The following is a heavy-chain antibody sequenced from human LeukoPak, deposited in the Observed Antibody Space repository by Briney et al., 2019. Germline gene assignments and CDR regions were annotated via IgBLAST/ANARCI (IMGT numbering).Heavy chain of an antibody. V-gene: IGHV3-23*01. Sequence: GGSLRLSCAASGFTFSSYEMNWVRQAPGKGLEWVSAISGSGGSTYYADSVKGRFTISRDNSKNTLYLQMNSLRAEDTAVYYCAKELVAVAGKPYYFDYWGQGTLVTVSS. CDR3: AKELVAVAGKPYYFDY. CDR1: GFTFSSYE. CDR2: ISGSGGST. J-gene: IGHJ4*02. D-gene: IGHD6-19*01.